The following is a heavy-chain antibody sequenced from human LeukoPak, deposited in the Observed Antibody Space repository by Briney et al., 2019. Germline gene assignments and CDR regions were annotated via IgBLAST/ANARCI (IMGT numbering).Heavy chain of an antibody. CDR1: GFTFSSYA. Sequence: GRSLRLSCAASGFTFSSYAMHWVRQAPGKGLEWVAVISYDGSNKYYADSVKGRFTISRDNSKNTLYLQMNSLRAEDTAVYYCARAGGSVLLWFGGLLIYFDYWGQGTLVTVSS. V-gene: IGHV3-30*04. CDR3: ARAGGSVLLWFGGLLIYFDY. D-gene: IGHD3-10*01. J-gene: IGHJ4*02. CDR2: ISYDGSNK.